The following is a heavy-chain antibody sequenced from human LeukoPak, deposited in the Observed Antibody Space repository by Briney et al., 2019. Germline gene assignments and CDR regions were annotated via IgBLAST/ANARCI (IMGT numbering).Heavy chain of an antibody. CDR3: ARDLPGDSTGDY. Sequence: SETLSLTCTVSGGSISSYYWSWIRQPPGKGLEWIGRFYASGSTSYNPSLKSRVTISVDTSKNQFSLKLSSVTAADTAVYYCARDLPGDSTGDYWGQGTLVTVSS. D-gene: IGHD3-10*01. CDR2: FYASGST. CDR1: GGSISSYY. J-gene: IGHJ4*02. V-gene: IGHV4-4*07.